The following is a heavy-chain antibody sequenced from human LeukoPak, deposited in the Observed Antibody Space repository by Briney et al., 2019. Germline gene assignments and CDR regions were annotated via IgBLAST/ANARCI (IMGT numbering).Heavy chain of an antibody. CDR2: ISGSGGST. J-gene: IGHJ4*02. CDR3: AKEGGTTTDY. CDR1: GGSIRSDSYF. V-gene: IGHV3-23*01. D-gene: IGHD4-17*01. Sequence: ETLSLTCTVSGGSIRSDSYFWGWIRQPPGKGLEWVSAISGSGGSTYYADSVKGRFTISRDNSKNTLYLQMNSLRAEDTAVYYCAKEGGTTTDYWGQGTLVTVSS.